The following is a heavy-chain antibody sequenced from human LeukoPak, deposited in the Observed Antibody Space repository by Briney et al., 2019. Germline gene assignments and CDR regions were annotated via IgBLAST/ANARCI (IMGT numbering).Heavy chain of an antibody. V-gene: IGHV4-39*01. J-gene: IGHJ6*02. CDR3: ARHGATPRNYYYGMDV. CDR1: GGSISSSSYY. CDR2: IYYSGST. D-gene: IGHD1-26*01. Sequence: SETLSLTCTVSGGSISSSSYYWGWIRQPPGKGLEWIGSIYYSGSTYYNPSLKSRVTISVDTSKNQFSLKLSSVTAADTAVYYCARHGATPRNYYYGMDVWGQGTTVTVS.